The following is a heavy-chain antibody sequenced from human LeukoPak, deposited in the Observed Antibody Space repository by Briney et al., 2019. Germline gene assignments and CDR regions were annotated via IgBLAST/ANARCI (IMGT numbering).Heavy chain of an antibody. CDR1: GFTFSSYG. CDR3: AKGDPSTNDAFDI. V-gene: IGHV3-30*18. J-gene: IGHJ3*02. CDR2: ISYDGSNK. Sequence: PGGSLRLSCAASGFTFSSYGMHWVRQAPGKGLEWVAVISYDGSNKYYADSVKGRFTISRDNSKNTLYLQMNSLRAEDTAVYYCAKGDPSTNDAFDIWGQGTMVTVSS.